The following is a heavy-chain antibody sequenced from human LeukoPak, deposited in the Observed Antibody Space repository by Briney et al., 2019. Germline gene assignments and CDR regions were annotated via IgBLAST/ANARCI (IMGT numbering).Heavy chain of an antibody. CDR3: AKGSGSLNYYYYGMDV. J-gene: IGHJ6*02. Sequence: GGSLRLSCAASGFTFDDYAMHWVRQAPGKGLEWVSGISWNSGSIGYADSVKGRFTISRDNAKNSPYLQMNSLRAEDTALYYCAKGSGSLNYYYYGMDVWGQGTTVTVSS. V-gene: IGHV3-9*01. CDR1: GFTFDDYA. D-gene: IGHD1-26*01. CDR2: ISWNSGSI.